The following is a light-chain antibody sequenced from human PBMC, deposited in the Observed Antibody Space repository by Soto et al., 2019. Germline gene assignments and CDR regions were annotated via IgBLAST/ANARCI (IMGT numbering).Light chain of an antibody. CDR2: RSS. CDR1: SSDIGSNY. Sequence: QAVVTQPPSASGTPGQRVTISCSGRSSDIGSNYVYWYQQFPGTAPKLLIYRSSQRPSGVPDRFSGSRSGTSASLAISGLRSEDEADYYCASWDDSLSGWVFGGGTKLTVL. V-gene: IGLV1-47*01. J-gene: IGLJ3*02. CDR3: ASWDDSLSGWV.